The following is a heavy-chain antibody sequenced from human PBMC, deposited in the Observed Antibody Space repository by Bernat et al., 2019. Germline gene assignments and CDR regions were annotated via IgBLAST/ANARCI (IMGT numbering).Heavy chain of an antibody. V-gene: IGHV3-23*01. CDR2: LSGSGVSA. J-gene: IGHJ4*02. CDR3: AKHPTVDMGY. D-gene: IGHD4-11*01. Sequence: EVQLLESGGDLVQPGGSLRLSCAASEFTFTNYAMSWVRQAPGKGLEWVSTLSGSGVSAYYADSVKGRFTISRDTSKNTLYLQMNSLRAEDTAVYYCAKHPTVDMGYWGQGTLVTVSS. CDR1: EFTFTNYA.